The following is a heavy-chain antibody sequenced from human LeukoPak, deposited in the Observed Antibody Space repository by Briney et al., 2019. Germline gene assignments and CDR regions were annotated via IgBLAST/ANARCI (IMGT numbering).Heavy chain of an antibody. J-gene: IGHJ4*02. CDR1: GLTFSVSG. Sequence: GGSLRLSCAASGLTFSVSGRHWVRQAPGKGLEWVSAITTSGDSTYYADSVKGRFTISRDNSKNTLYLQMNSLRAEDTAIYFCAKRNCSGTNCYPLDSWGRGTLVTVSS. D-gene: IGHD2-15*01. CDR2: ITTSGDST. V-gene: IGHV3-23*01. CDR3: AKRNCSGTNCYPLDS.